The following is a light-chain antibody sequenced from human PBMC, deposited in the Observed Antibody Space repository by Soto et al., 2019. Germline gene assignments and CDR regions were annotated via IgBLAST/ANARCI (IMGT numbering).Light chain of an antibody. CDR1: QNINVW. Sequence: DIQMTQSPSTLSASVGDRVTITCRASQNINVWLAWYQQKPGKAPKLLIYKASSLESGVPSRFSGSGSGTEFTLTISSLQPGDFATYYCQQYNTYSTFGRGTKVEIK. V-gene: IGKV1-5*03. CDR3: QQYNTYST. CDR2: KAS. J-gene: IGKJ1*01.